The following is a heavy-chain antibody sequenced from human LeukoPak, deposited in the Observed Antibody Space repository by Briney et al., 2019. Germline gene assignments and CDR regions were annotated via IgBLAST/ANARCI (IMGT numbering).Heavy chain of an antibody. J-gene: IGHJ4*02. D-gene: IGHD1-26*01. CDR2: IYYSGST. CDR3: ARSRGGASGRFDY. V-gene: IGHV4-59*01. Sequence: SETLSPTCTVSGGSISSYYWSWIRQPPGKGLEWIGYIYYSGSTNYNPSLKSRVTISVDTSKNQFSLKLSSVTAADTAVYYCARSRGGASGRFDYWGQGTLVTVSS. CDR1: GGSISSYY.